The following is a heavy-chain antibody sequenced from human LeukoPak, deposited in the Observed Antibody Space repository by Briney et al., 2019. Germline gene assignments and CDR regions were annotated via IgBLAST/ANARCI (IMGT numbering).Heavy chain of an antibody. CDR1: GLTFSNYA. CDR2: VSADGRTQ. D-gene: IGHD5-24*01. CDR3: AREFGHNRWYFDY. Sequence: GKSLRLSCTVSGLTFSNYAIHWVRQAPGKGLEWVTVVSADGRTQLYSDSVKGRFTVSRDNSLNTLHLQMNSLKTEDTAVYYCAREFGHNRWYFDYWGQGALVTVSS. J-gene: IGHJ4*02. V-gene: IGHV3-30*03.